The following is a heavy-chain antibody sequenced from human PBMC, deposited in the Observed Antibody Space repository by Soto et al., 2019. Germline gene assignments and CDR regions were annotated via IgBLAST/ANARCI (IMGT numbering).Heavy chain of an antibody. CDR1: GYTFTSYD. D-gene: IGHD6-13*01. CDR2: MNPNSGIT. CDR3: ARERSAAGTGWFDP. Sequence: QVQLVQSGAEVKKPGASVKVSCKASGYTFTSYDINWVRQATGQGLEWMGWMNPNSGITAYAQKFQGRVTMTRNTSISTAYMELSSLRSEDTAVYYCARERSAAGTGWFDPWGQGTLVTVSS. J-gene: IGHJ5*02. V-gene: IGHV1-8*01.